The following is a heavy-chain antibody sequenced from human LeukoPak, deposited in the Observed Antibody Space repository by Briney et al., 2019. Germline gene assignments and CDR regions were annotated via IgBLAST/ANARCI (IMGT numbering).Heavy chain of an antibody. CDR1: GGSISSYY. J-gene: IGHJ5*02. D-gene: IGHD6-13*01. CDR2: INHSGGT. Sequence: SETLSLTCTVSGGSISSYYWSWIRQPPGKGLEWIGEINHSGGTNYNPSLKSRVTISVDTSKNQFSLKLSSVTAADTAVYYCARGRIAAAVRCWFDPWGQGTLVTVSS. V-gene: IGHV4-34*01. CDR3: ARGRIAAAVRCWFDP.